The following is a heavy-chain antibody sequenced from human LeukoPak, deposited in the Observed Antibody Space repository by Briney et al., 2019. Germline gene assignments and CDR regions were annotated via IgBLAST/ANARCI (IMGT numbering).Heavy chain of an antibody. J-gene: IGHJ4*02. CDR1: GGSFSGYY. D-gene: IGHD3-10*01. V-gene: IGHV4-34*01. Sequence: PSETLSLTCAVYGGSFSGYYWGWIRQPPGKGLEWIGEINHSGSTNYNPSLKSRVTISVDTSKNQFSLKLSSVTAADTAVYYCAPRGFGYWGQGTLVTVSS. CDR3: APRGFGY. CDR2: INHSGST.